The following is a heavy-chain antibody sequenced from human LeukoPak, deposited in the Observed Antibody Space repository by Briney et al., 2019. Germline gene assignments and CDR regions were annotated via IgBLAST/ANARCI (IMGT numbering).Heavy chain of an antibody. J-gene: IGHJ4*02. CDR1: VGSISSGGYY. CDR3: AIPSDDILTGGSDY. D-gene: IGHD3-9*01. CDR2: IYYRWST. V-gene: IGHV4-31*03. Sequence: LSLTSTLSVGSISSGGYYWSWIRQHPGKGLEWIGYIYYRWSTYYNPSLKSRVTISVDTSKNQFSLKLSSVTPADTAVYYCAIPSDDILTGGSDYLGQGTLVTVSS.